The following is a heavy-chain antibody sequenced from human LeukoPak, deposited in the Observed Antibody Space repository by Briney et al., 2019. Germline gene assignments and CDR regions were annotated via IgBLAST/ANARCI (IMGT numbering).Heavy chain of an antibody. V-gene: IGHV3-74*01. CDR3: VRDRGGLPVVY. J-gene: IGHJ4*02. D-gene: IGHD3-10*01. CDR2: INSDGSTT. CDR1: GFTFSTYW. Sequence: GGSLRLSCAASGFTFSTYWMHWVRQVPGKGLVWVSHINSDGSTTTYADSVKGRFTISRDNARNKLYLQMKSLRAEDTAVYYCVRDRGGLPVVYWGQGSLVTVSS.